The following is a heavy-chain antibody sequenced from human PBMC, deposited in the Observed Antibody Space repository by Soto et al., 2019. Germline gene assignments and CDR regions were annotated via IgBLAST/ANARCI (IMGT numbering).Heavy chain of an antibody. J-gene: IGHJ4*02. Sequence: GGSLRLSCAASGFTFSDYYMSWIRQAPGKGLEWVSYISSSGSTIYYADYVKGRFTISRDNSKNTLYLQMNSLGAEDTAVYYCASSYYDSSGYYYPAFDYWGQGTLVTVSS. CDR2: ISSSGSTI. CDR3: ASSYYDSSGYYYPAFDY. V-gene: IGHV3-11*04. D-gene: IGHD3-22*01. CDR1: GFTFSDYY.